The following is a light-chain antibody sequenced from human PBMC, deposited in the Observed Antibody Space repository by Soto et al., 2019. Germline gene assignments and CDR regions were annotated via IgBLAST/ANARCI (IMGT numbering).Light chain of an antibody. V-gene: IGKV1-39*01. Sequence: DIQITQSPSSLSAYVGYRVTITCPSSQSISSYLNWYQQKPGKAPKFLIYAASSLQSGVPSRFSGSGSGTDFTLTISSLQTEDFATYYCKQSYNTPLTFGPGTKVDIK. J-gene: IGKJ3*01. CDR3: KQSYNTPLT. CDR1: QSISSY. CDR2: AAS.